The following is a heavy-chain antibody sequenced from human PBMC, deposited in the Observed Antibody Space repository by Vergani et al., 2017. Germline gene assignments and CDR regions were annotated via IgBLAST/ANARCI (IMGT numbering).Heavy chain of an antibody. V-gene: IGHV3-15*07. CDR3: TTGHRYCGDGSCCWLRDHHYYGMDV. CDR1: GFSFRNAW. Sequence: EVQLVESGGGIVKPGGSLRLSCVASGFSFRNAWMNWVRRTPGKGLEWVGRIKSTFDRGTTDYAAAVKGRFTISRDDSKNTLFLQMNGLKTEDIGVYYCTTGHRYCGDGSCCWLRDHHYYGMDVWGQGTTVTVSS. CDR2: IKSTFDRGTT. D-gene: IGHD2-21*01. J-gene: IGHJ6*02.